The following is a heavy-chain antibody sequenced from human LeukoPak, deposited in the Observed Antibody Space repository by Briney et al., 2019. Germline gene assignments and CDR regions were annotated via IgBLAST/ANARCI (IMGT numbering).Heavy chain of an antibody. Sequence: GGSLRLSSAAFGFTFSSYSMNWVRQAPGKGLEWVSSISSSSSYIYYADSVKGRFTISRDNAKNSLYLQMNSLRAEDTAVYYCARASRGNYFDYWGQGTLVTVSS. CDR1: GFTFSSYS. V-gene: IGHV3-21*01. D-gene: IGHD3-16*01. CDR2: ISSSSSYI. CDR3: ARASRGNYFDY. J-gene: IGHJ4*02.